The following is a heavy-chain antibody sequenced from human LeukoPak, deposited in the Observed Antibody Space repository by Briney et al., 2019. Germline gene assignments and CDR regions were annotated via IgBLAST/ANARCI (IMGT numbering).Heavy chain of an antibody. CDR1: GFTFTTFP. CDR3: ASPNSMAGTHYFHY. D-gene: IGHD6-19*01. Sequence: GGSLRLSCAASGFTFTTFPMHWVRQPPGKGLEWVAVISYDGTDKYYADSVKGRFTISRDNSKSTLYLQMDSLRAEDTAVYYCASPNSMAGTHYFHYWGQGTLVTVSS. J-gene: IGHJ4*02. CDR2: ISYDGTDK. V-gene: IGHV3-30*04.